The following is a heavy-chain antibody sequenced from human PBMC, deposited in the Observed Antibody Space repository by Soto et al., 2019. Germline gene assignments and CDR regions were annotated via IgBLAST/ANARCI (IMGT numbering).Heavy chain of an antibody. J-gene: IGHJ1*01. CDR3: AHRGCGGGGCYGYSQH. D-gene: IGHD2-15*01. CDR1: GFSLSTSGVA. CDR2: IYWDDDK. V-gene: IGHV2-5*02. Sequence: QITLKESGPTLVKPTQPLTLTCSFPGFSLSTSGVAVGWIRQPPGKALEWLALIYWDDDKRYSPSLKSRLTIAMDSSKDQVVLTSTNKDPVDTATYYCAHRGCGGGGCYGYSQHWGQGTLVTVSS.